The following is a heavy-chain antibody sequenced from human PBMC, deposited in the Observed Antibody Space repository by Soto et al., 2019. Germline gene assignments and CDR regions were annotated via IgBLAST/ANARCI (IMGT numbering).Heavy chain of an antibody. CDR2: ISYDGSNK. CDR1: GFPFMSYE. Sequence: WGSLRLSCAVSGFPFMSYEINFFRHSPFKWLEWVAVISYDGSNKYYADSVKGRFTISRDNSKNTLYLQMNSLRAEDTAVYYCANGQNYYDSSGYSAFDYWGQGTLVTVSS. J-gene: IGHJ4*02. V-gene: IGHV3-30*18. CDR3: ANGQNYYDSSGYSAFDY. D-gene: IGHD3-22*01.